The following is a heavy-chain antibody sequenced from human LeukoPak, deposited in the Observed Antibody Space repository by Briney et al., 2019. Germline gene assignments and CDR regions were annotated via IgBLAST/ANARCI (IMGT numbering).Heavy chain of an antibody. D-gene: IGHD2-15*01. V-gene: IGHV3-30-3*01. Sequence: PGGSLRLSCAASGFTFSSYAMHWVRQAPGKGLEWVAVISYDGSNKYYADSVKGRFTISRDNSKNTLYLQMNSLRAEDTAVYYCVRQYARVVAATVGRGEGERVSDYWGQGTLVTVSS. CDR1: GFTFSSYA. J-gene: IGHJ4*02. CDR3: VRQYARVVAATVGRGEGERVSDY. CDR2: ISYDGSNK.